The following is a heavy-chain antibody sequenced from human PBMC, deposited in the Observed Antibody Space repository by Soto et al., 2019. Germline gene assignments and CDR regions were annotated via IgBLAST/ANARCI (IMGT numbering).Heavy chain of an antibody. D-gene: IGHD2-2*01. J-gene: IGHJ5*02. CDR3: ARAGNCTSTTCFSGWLDP. CDR1: GGTFGNSA. CDR2: IIPSFATG. V-gene: IGHV1-69*06. Sequence: SVKVSCKASGGTFGNSAISWVRQAPGQGLEWMGGIIPSFATGNSAPEFQGRLTITADKSTTTAYMELSSLTSEDTAVYYCARAGNCTSTTCFSGWLDPWGQGTLVTVSS.